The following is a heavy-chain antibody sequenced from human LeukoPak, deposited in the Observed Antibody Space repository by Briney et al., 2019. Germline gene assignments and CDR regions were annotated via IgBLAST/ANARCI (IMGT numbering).Heavy chain of an antibody. V-gene: IGHV4-59*01. CDR3: ARRSSSWKNWFDP. D-gene: IGHD6-13*01. J-gene: IGHJ5*02. Sequence: SETLSLTCTVSGGSISSFYWSWIRQPPGKGLEWIGYIYYRGNTQYNPSLKSRVTISVDTSKNQFSLKLSSVTAADTAVYYCARRSSSWKNWFDPWGQGTLVTVSS. CDR2: IYYRGNT. CDR1: GGSISSFY.